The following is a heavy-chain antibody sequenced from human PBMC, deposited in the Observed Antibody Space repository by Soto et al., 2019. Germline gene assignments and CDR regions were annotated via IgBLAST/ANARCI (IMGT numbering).Heavy chain of an antibody. CDR3: TSERGYPDSFDI. J-gene: IGHJ3*02. CDR1: GFTFGPFL. Sequence: GGSLRLSCAASGFTFGPFLMHWVRHAPGKGLVWLSHINSDGSTIVYADSVKGRFTISRDNAKNKLYLQMNSLRVEDTAVYYCTSERGYPDSFDIRCPGTMVTV. CDR2: INSDGSTI. D-gene: IGHD6-13*01. V-gene: IGHV3-74*01.